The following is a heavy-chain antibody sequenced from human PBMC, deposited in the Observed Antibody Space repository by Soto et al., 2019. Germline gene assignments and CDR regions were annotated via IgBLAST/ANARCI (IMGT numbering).Heavy chain of an antibody. J-gene: IGHJ2*01. CDR2: IIPIFGTA. CDR1: GGTFSSYA. CDR3: AYCGGDCSRAGFYLYFDL. V-gene: IGHV1-69*12. D-gene: IGHD2-21*02. Sequence: QVQLVQSGAEVKKPGSSVKVSCKASGGTFSSYAISWVRQAPGQGLEWMGGIIPIFGTANYAQKFQGRVTITADESTSTAYMELSSLRSEDTAVYYCAYCGGDCSRAGFYLYFDLWGRGTLVTVSS.